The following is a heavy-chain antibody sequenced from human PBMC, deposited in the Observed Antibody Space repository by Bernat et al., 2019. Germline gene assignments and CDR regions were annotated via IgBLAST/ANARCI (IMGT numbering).Heavy chain of an antibody. D-gene: IGHD2-8*01. CDR1: GYSFTNYW. CDR2: IYSADSEI. V-gene: IGHV5-51*01. Sequence: EVQLVQSGAEVKKPGESLKISCKGSGYSFTNYWIAWLRQMPGKGLEWLGVIYSADSEIRYSPSSQGQSTSSADTSISTAYLQWSSLRASGSAMYYCARHTTGIHDYWGQGSLVTVSS. J-gene: IGHJ4*02. CDR3: ARHTTGIHDY.